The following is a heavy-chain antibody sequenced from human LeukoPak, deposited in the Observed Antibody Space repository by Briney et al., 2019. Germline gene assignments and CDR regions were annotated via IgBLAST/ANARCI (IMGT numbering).Heavy chain of an antibody. D-gene: IGHD5-24*01. V-gene: IGHV4-61*08. CDR2: VYYSGST. CDR1: GDSITRSDYY. CDR3: ASWKIRRGEMATITGYYYMDV. Sequence: PSETLSLTCVVSGDSITRSDYYWTWIRQPPGKGLEWIGYVYYSGSTNYNPSLKGRVTISVDTSKNQFSLKLSSVTAADTAVYYCASWKIRRGEMATITGYYYMDVWGKGTTVTVSS. J-gene: IGHJ6*03.